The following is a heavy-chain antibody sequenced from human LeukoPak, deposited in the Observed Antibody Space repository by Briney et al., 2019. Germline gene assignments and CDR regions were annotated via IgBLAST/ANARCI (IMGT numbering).Heavy chain of an antibody. V-gene: IGHV2-5*08. D-gene: IGHD3-22*01. J-gene: IGHJ4*02. CDR2: IYWDDDK. CDR3: AHANTSSGYPN. CDR1: GGSISTGGYY. Sequence: QTLSLTCTVSGGSISTGGYYWTWIRQHPGKGLEWLALIYWDDDKRYSPSLKSRLTITKDTSKNQVVLTMTNMDPVDTATYYCAHANTSSGYPNWGQGTLVTVSS.